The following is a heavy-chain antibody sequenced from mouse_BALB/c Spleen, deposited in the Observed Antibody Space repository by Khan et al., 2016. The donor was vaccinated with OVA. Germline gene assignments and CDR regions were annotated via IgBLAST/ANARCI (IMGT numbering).Heavy chain of an antibody. V-gene: IGHV2-6-1*01. CDR1: GFTLTNYG. D-gene: IGHD2-10*01. J-gene: IGHJ4*01. CDR2: IWSDGST. Sequence: QVQLQESGPGLVAPSQSLSITCTTSGFTLTNYGVHWVRQPPGKGLEWLVVIWSDGSTTYNSALKSRLTISKDNSDSHVFLKMNSLQTYDNTMYFYAREPYYHYYIMDNWGQGTSVTVSS. CDR3: AREPYYHYYIMDN.